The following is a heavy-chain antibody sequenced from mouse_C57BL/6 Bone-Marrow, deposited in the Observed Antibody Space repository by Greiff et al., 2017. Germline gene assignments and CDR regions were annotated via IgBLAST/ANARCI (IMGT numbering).Heavy chain of an antibody. CDR2: IDPSDSYT. J-gene: IGHJ1*03. D-gene: IGHD2-2*01. Sequence: QVQLQQPGAELVMPGASVKLSCKASGYTFTSYWMHWVKQRPGQGLEWIGEIDPSDSYTNYNQKFKCKSTLTVDTSSSTAYMQLSSLTFEDSAVDYCASEGGCGYADWYFDVWGTGTTVTVSS. CDR1: GYTFTSYW. V-gene: IGHV1-69*01. CDR3: ASEGGCGYADWYFDV.